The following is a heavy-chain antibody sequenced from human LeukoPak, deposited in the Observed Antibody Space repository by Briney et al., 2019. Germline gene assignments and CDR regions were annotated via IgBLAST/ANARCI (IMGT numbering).Heavy chain of an antibody. CDR3: AKSGGGDLRTGYYTGWFDP. CDR1: GGPISNFY. J-gene: IGHJ5*02. V-gene: IGHV4-59*03. D-gene: IGHD3/OR15-3a*01. Sequence: SETLSLTCTVSGGPISNFYCSWIRQSPGKGLEWIGYISNSGDSKYSPSLKGRDTMSVDTSKKQFSLKLSSVTAADTAVYYCAKSGGGDLRTGYYTGWFDPWGQGTLVTVSS. CDR2: ISNSGDS.